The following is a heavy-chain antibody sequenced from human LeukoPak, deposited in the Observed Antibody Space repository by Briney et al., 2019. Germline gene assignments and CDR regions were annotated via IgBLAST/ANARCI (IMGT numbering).Heavy chain of an antibody. V-gene: IGHV4-59*01. J-gene: IGHJ5*02. CDR2: IYYSGST. CDR3: ARLTGYSSESWFDP. CDR1: GGSISSYY. D-gene: IGHD3-9*01. Sequence: SETLSLTCTVSGGSISSYYWSWIWQPPGKGLEWIGYIYYSGSTNYKSSLKIRVTISVDTSKNQFSLKLSSVTAADTAVYYCARLTGYSSESWFDPWGQGTLVTVSS.